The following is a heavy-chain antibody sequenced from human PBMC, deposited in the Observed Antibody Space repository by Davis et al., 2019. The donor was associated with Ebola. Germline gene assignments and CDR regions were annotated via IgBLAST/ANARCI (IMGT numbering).Heavy chain of an antibody. CDR3: ATGYSSGCIDY. CDR1: GFTVRSNY. V-gene: IGHV3-53*01. D-gene: IGHD3-22*01. CDR2: LYSGGST. Sequence: PGGSLRLSCAASGFTVRSNYMSWVRQAPGKGLEWISVLYSGGSTYYADSVKGRFTISRDNAKKSVDLQMNSLRAEDTAVYYCATGYSSGCIDYWGQGTLVTVSS. J-gene: IGHJ4*02.